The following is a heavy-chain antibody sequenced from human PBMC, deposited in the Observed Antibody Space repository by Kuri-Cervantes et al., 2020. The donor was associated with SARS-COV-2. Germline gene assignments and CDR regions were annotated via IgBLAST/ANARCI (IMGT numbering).Heavy chain of an antibody. CDR3: AKDINPIGGWLFDY. CDR2: IGWDGGST. J-gene: IGHJ4*02. CDR1: GFTLDDYA. Sequence: ETLSLTCAASGFTLDDYAMHWVRQAPGKGLEWVSLIGWDGGSTYYADSVKGRFTISRDNSKNSLYLQMNSLRAEDTALYYCAKDINPIGGWLFDYWGQGTLVTVSS. V-gene: IGHV3-43D*03. D-gene: IGHD5-24*01.